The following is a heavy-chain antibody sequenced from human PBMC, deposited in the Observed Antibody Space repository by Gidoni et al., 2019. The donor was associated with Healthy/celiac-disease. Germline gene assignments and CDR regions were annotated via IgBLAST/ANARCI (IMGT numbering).Heavy chain of an antibody. CDR2: TSGST. D-gene: IGHD6-6*01. J-gene: IGHJ4*02. Sequence: TSGSTNYNPSLKSRVTMSVDTSKNQFSLKLSSVTAADTAVYYCARDFRIAARGYYFDYWGQGTLVTVSS. V-gene: IGHV4-4*07. CDR3: ARDFRIAARGYYFDY.